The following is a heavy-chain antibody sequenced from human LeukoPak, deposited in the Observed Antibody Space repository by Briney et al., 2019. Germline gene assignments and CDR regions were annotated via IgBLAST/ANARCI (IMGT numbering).Heavy chain of an antibody. Sequence: SETLSLTCTVSGASITSGSYYWTWIRQAAGKGLEWIGRIYSSGKTYYHPSLQSRVTISLDTSKNQISLRLDSVTATDTAVFYCARESIGVVGTSLLDYWGQGTLVTVSS. CDR3: ARESIGVVGTSLLDY. V-gene: IGHV4-61*02. CDR2: IYSSGKT. CDR1: GASITSGSYY. D-gene: IGHD6-19*01. J-gene: IGHJ4*02.